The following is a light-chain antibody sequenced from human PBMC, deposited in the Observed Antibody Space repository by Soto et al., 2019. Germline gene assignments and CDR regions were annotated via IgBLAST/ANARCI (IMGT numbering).Light chain of an antibody. V-gene: IGKV1-5*03. CDR1: QSISSW. Sequence: IQMTQSPSTLSASVGDRGTITCRSSQSISSWLAWYQQKPGKAPKILIYKASSLESGVPSRFSGSGSGTEFPLTLSSLQPDDFATYYCQQYNSYPGTFGQGTKVEIK. J-gene: IGKJ1*01. CDR3: QQYNSYPGT. CDR2: KAS.